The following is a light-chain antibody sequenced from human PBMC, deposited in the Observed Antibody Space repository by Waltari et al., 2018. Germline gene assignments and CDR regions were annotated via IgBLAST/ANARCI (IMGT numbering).Light chain of an antibody. Sequence: DIQLNQSPSSLSASVGDRVTITGRASQSVKNNLAWYQQAQGKAHKVLIHKASRLAGGAPSRFSGSGYVAEFTLTISSRQPDDFATDYCQEYESLPVTFGGGTKVEI. J-gene: IGKJ4*01. CDR1: QSVKNN. CDR2: KAS. CDR3: QEYESLPVT. V-gene: IGKV1-5*01.